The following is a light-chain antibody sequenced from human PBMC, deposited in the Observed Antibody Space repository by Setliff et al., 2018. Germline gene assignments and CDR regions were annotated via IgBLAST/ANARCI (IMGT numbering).Light chain of an antibody. CDR3: LSYTSKTTHAL. V-gene: IGLV2-14*03. J-gene: IGLJ2*01. CDR1: GSDVGGYNY. CDR2: EVT. Sequence: QSALAQPASVSGSPGQTIILSCTGTGSDVGGYNYVSWYQQHPGKAPKLMIYEVTKRPSGVSDRFSGSKSGNTASLTISGLQAEDEADYYCLSYTSKTTHALFAGGTKVTVL.